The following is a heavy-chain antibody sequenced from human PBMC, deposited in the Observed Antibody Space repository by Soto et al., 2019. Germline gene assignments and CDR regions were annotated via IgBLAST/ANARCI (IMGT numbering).Heavy chain of an antibody. CDR2: MSGGGGSP. V-gene: IGHV3-23*01. D-gene: IGHD5-12*01. CDR1: GFTFSNYA. J-gene: IGHJ4*02. Sequence: EEQLLESGGGLVQPGGSLRLSCAASGFTFSNYAMSWVRQAPGKGLEWVSAMSGGGGSPSYADSVKGRFTISRDNSKNTLYLEMNSLSAEDTAVYYCTKLRTITTGASDCWGQGTLVTVSS. CDR3: TKLRTITTGASDC.